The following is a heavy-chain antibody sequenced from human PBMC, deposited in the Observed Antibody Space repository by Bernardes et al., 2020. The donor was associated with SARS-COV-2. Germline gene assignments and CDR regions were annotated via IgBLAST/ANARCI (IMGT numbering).Heavy chain of an antibody. CDR1: GYSFTNYD. CDR2: MNPSNGDT. Sequence: ASVKVSCKTSGYSFTNYDIHWVRQASGQGLEWMGWMNPSNGDTDYAQTFQGRVAMTRDTDISTAYMELNSLRSEDTAVYYCVRGGSVAMMEFDSWGQGTLVTVSS. J-gene: IGHJ4*02. CDR3: VRGGSVAMMEFDS. V-gene: IGHV1-8*01. D-gene: IGHD5-12*01.